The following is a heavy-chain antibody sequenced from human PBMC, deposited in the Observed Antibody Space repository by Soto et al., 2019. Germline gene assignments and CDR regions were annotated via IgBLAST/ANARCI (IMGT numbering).Heavy chain of an antibody. CDR2: IYHSGIA. Sequence: PSETLSLTCAVSSYSISGGFYWARIRQPPVKGLEWIGNIYHSGIARYNPSLKSRLTMSVDTSKNNFSLRLTSVTAADTAVYYCARVTIFEYWFDTWGQGILVTVSS. CDR1: SYSISGGFY. D-gene: IGHD3-3*01. J-gene: IGHJ5*02. CDR3: ARVTIFEYWFDT. V-gene: IGHV4-38-2*01.